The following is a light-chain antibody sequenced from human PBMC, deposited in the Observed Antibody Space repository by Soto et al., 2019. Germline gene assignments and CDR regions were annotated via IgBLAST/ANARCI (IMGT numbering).Light chain of an antibody. J-gene: IGKJ1*01. CDR2: KAS. Sequence: DIHVTQSPSRLSGSVGERCTITCRASQTISSWLAWYQQKPGKAPKLLIYKASTLKSGVPSRFSGSGSGTEFTLTISSLQPDDFATYYCQHYNSYSEAFGQGTKVDIK. CDR1: QTISSW. CDR3: QHYNSYSEA. V-gene: IGKV1-5*03.